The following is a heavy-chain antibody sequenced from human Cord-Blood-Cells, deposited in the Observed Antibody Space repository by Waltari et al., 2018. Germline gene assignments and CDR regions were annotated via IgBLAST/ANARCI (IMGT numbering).Heavy chain of an antibody. J-gene: IGHJ3*02. CDR1: GYTFTSYA. Sequence: QVQLVQSGAEVKKPGASVKVSCKASGYTFTSYAMHWVRQAPGQRLEWMGWSNAGNGNTKYSQEFQGRVTITRDTSASTAYMELSSLRSEDLAVYYCARGPYCSGGSCLDGAFDIWGQVTMVTVSS. CDR2: SNAGNGNT. D-gene: IGHD2-15*01. CDR3: ARGPYCSGGSCLDGAFDI. V-gene: IGHV1-3*02.